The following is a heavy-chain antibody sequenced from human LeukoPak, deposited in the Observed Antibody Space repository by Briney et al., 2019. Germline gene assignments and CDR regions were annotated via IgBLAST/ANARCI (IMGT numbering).Heavy chain of an antibody. V-gene: IGHV4-59*01. J-gene: IGHJ6*03. Sequence: SETLSLTCTVSGGSISSYYWSWSRQPPGKGLEWIGYIYYSGSTNYNPSLKSRVTISVDTSKNQFSLKLSSVTAADTAVYYCARGSSNYYYYYYMDVWGKGTTVTVSS. CDR3: ARGSSNYYYYYYMDV. CDR2: IYYSGST. CDR1: GGSISSYY. D-gene: IGHD4-11*01.